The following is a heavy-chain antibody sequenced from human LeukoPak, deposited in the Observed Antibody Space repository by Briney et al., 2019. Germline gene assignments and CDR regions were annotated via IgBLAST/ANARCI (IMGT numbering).Heavy chain of an antibody. J-gene: IGHJ4*02. V-gene: IGHV1-3*01. CDR2: INAGNGDT. CDR1: GYTFAKYA. CDR3: ARDFDVSGVVVAATPFDY. D-gene: IGHD2-15*01. Sequence: GASVKVSCKASGYTFAKYAIHWVRQAPGQRLEWMGWINAGNGDTRYSQKLQGRVTMTTDTSTSTAYMELRSLRSDDTAVYYCARDFDVSGVVVAATPFDYWGQGTLVTVSS.